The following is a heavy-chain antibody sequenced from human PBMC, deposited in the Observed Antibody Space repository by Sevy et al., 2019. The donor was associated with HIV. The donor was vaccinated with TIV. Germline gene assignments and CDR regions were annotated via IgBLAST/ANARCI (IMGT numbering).Heavy chain of an antibody. CDR2: ISSSGSTI. J-gene: IGHJ6*02. V-gene: IGHV3-11*01. CDR3: ARDLGLGTDGMDV. D-gene: IGHD7-27*01. CDR1: GFTFSDYY. Sequence: GGSLRLSCAASGFTFSDYYMSWIRQAPGKGLEWVSYISSSGSTIYYADSVKRRSTISRDNAKNSLYLQMNSLRAEDTAVYYCARDLGLGTDGMDVWGQGTTVTVSS.